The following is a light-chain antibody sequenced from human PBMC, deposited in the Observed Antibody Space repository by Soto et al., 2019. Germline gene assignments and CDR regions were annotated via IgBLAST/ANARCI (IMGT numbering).Light chain of an antibody. Sequence: EIVLTQSPGTLSFSPGERATLSCRASQSVSATNLAWYQQKLGQAPRLLIHGASSRATGIPDRFSGSGSGTDFTLTISRLEPEDFAVYYCQQYGSSPYTFGQGTKLEIK. CDR1: QSVSATN. V-gene: IGKV3-20*01. CDR3: QQYGSSPYT. CDR2: GAS. J-gene: IGKJ2*01.